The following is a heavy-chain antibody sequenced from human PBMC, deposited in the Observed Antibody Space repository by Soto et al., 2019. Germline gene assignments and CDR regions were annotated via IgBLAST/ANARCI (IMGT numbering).Heavy chain of an antibody. Sequence: PGWSLRLSCAASGFTFSSYAMHWVRQAPGKGLEWVAVISYDGSNKYYADSVKGRFTISRDNSKNTLYLQMNSLRAEDTAVYYCARDPPTFYDSSVQLIYYFDYWGQGTLVTVSS. J-gene: IGHJ4*02. CDR1: GFTFSSYA. V-gene: IGHV3-30-3*01. CDR2: ISYDGSNK. CDR3: ARDPPTFYDSSVQLIYYFDY. D-gene: IGHD3-22*01.